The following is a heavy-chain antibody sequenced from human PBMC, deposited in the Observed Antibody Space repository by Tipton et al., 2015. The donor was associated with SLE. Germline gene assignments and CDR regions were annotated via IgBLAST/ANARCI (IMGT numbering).Heavy chain of an antibody. CDR3: GKVGSMGEFDY. J-gene: IGHJ4*02. CDR2: IFNEGHI. D-gene: IGHD2-21*01. Sequence: SLRLSCAAFGFTLSSHSMSWVRQPPGKGLEWVSVIFNEGHISYADSVNSRFTISRDTSKNTLYLQMNNLRGEDTAIYYCGKVGSMGEFDYWGQGILVSVAS. CDR1: GFTLSSHS. V-gene: IGHV3-23*03.